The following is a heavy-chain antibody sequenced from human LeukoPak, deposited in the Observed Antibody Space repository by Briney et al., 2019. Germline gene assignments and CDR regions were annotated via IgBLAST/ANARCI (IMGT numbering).Heavy chain of an antibody. J-gene: IGHJ3*02. Sequence: SETLSLTCTVSGGSIISYYWTWIRQPPGKGLEWIGYIYYSGSTNYNPSLKSRVTISVDTSKNQFSLKLSSVTAADTAVYYCARTVRRAFDIWGQGTMVTVSS. V-gene: IGHV4-59*01. CDR3: ARTVRRAFDI. CDR1: GGSIISYY. CDR2: IYYSGST. D-gene: IGHD3-10*01.